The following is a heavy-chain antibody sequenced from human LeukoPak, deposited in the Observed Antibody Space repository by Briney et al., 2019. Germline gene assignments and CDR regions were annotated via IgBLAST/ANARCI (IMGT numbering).Heavy chain of an antibody. D-gene: IGHD6-6*01. CDR3: ARRRIAARLKYFDL. V-gene: IGHV4-30-2*01. CDR1: GGSISSGGYY. CDR2: IFHSGST. Sequence: PSETLSLTCTVSGGSISSGGYYWSWIRQPPGKGLEWIGYIFHSGSTYYNPSLKSRVTISVDRSKNQFSLKLNSVTAADTAVYYCARRRIAARLKYFDLWGRGTLVTVSS. J-gene: IGHJ2*01.